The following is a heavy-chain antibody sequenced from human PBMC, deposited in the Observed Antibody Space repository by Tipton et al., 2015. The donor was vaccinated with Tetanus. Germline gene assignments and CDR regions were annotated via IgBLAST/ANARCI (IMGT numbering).Heavy chain of an antibody. D-gene: IGHD2-8*02. CDR3: ARDPQFCTGSTCHSFDF. J-gene: IGHJ4*02. CDR2: INHSGST. V-gene: IGHV4-34*01. CDR1: RGSFSGYY. Sequence: TLSLTCTVYRGSFSGYYWSWIRQPPGKGLEWIGEINHSGSTNYNPSLKSRVTISVDTSKNQFSLKLSSVTAADTAVYYCARDPQFCTGSTCHSFDFWGQGTLVTVSS.